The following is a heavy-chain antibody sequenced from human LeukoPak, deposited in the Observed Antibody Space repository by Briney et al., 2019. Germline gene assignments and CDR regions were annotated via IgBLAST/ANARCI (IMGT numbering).Heavy chain of an antibody. D-gene: IGHD3-22*01. CDR1: GFTVSSNY. Sequence: GRSLRLSCAASGFTVSSNYMSWVRQAPGKGLEWVSVIYSGGSTYYADSVKGRFTISRDNSKNTLYLQMNSLRAEDTAVYYCARVASKGYDSRTRLYYFDYWGQGTLVTVSS. V-gene: IGHV3-53*01. CDR3: ARVASKGYDSRTRLYYFDY. CDR2: IYSGGST. J-gene: IGHJ4*02.